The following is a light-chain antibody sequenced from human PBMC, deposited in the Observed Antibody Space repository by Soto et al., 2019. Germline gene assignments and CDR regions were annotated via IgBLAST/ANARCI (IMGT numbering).Light chain of an antibody. V-gene: IGLV1-40*01. CDR1: SANIGADYD. Sequence: QSVLTQPPSVSGAPGLRLTISCTGSSANIGADYDVHWYQQFPGTAPKLLIYGNTNRPSGVPDRFSGSKSGTSASLAITGLQDEDEADYYCQSYDSSLSGFVFGTGTKVTVL. CDR2: GNT. J-gene: IGLJ1*01. CDR3: QSYDSSLSGFV.